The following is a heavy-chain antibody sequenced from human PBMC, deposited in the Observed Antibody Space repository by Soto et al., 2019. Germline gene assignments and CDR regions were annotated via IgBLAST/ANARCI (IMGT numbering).Heavy chain of an antibody. CDR3: AWTYSSMVGYFDY. J-gene: IGHJ4*02. D-gene: IGHD6-13*01. CDR1: GFTVSSNY. CDR2: IYSGGST. V-gene: IGHV3-66*01. Sequence: GGSLRLSCAASGFTVSSNYMSWVRQAPGKGLEWVSVIYSGGSTYYADSVKGRFTISRDNSKNTLYLQMNSLRAEDTAVYYCAWTYSSMVGYFDYWGQGTLVTVSS.